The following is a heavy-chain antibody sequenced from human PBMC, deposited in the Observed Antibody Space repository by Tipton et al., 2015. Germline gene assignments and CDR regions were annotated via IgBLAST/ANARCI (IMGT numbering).Heavy chain of an antibody. J-gene: IGHJ5*02. V-gene: IGHV4-59*08. D-gene: IGHD6-19*01. CDR3: ARRGRSGRWDWFDP. Sequence: TLSLTCSVSSDSISKYYWSWIRQPPGKELEWIGYIQYSGSTNYNPSLKSRVTISADTSKNQFSLKVTSVTAADTATYYCARRGRSGRWDWFDPWGHGTLVTVSS. CDR1: SDSISKYY. CDR2: IQYSGST.